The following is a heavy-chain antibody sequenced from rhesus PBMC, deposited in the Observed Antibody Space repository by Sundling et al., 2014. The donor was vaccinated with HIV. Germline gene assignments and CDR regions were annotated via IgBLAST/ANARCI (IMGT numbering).Heavy chain of an antibody. Sequence: EVQLVESGGGLAKPGGSLRLSCAASGFSFSDYYMDWVRQAPGRGLEWVSRINSGGGNTWYADSVKGRFTVSRDNAKNTLYLQMNSLRPEDTAVYYCGKDRTSSWINVIVITPKDYGVDSWGQGSSSPSPQ. J-gene: IGHJ6*01. CDR3: GKDRTSSWINVIVITPKDYGVDS. V-gene: IGHV3-178*02. CDR2: INSGGGNT. D-gene: IGHD3-28*01. CDR1: GFSFSDYY.